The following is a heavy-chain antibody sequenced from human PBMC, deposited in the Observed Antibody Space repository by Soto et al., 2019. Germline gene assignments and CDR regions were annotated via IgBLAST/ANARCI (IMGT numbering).Heavy chain of an antibody. J-gene: IGHJ4*02. CDR1: GFSLSTSGLC. Sequence: SGPTLVNPTQTLTLTCTFSGFSLSTSGLCVSWIRQPPGKALEWLARIDWDDDKYYSTSLKTRLTISKDTSKNQVVLTMTNMDPVDTATYYGARSPVAYFDYWGQGTLVTVXS. CDR2: IDWDDDK. V-gene: IGHV2-70*11. D-gene: IGHD2-21*01. CDR3: ARSPVAYFDY.